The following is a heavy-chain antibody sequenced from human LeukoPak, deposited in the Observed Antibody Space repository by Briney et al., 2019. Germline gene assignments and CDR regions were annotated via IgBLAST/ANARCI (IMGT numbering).Heavy chain of an antibody. D-gene: IGHD5-18*01. CDR3: ASAQEGNVDTAMVDY. J-gene: IGHJ4*02. CDR1: GFTFSSYS. Sequence: PGGSLRLSCAASGFTFSSYSMNWVRQAPGKGLEWVSSISRSSSYIYYADSVKGRFTISRDNAKNPLYLQMNSLRAEDTAVYYCASAQEGNVDTAMVDYWGQGTLVTVSS. V-gene: IGHV3-21*01. CDR2: ISRSSSYI.